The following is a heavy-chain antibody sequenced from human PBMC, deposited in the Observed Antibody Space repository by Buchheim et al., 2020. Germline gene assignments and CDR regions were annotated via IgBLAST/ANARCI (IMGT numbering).Heavy chain of an antibody. CDR1: GYTFTGYY. J-gene: IGHJ6*02. Sequence: QVQLVQSGAEVKKPGASVKVSCKASGYTFTGYYMHWVRQAPGQGLEWMGGIIPIFGTANYAQKFQGRVTITADESTSTAYMELSSLRSEDTAVYYCATPRGFGEFNYYYYGMDVWGQGTT. D-gene: IGHD3-10*01. CDR3: ATPRGFGEFNYYYYGMDV. CDR2: IIPIFGTA. V-gene: IGHV1-69*01.